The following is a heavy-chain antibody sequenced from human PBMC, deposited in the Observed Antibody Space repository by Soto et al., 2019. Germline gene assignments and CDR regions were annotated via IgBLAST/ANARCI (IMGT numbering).Heavy chain of an antibody. CDR2: IYYSGST. J-gene: IGHJ4*02. D-gene: IGHD5-18*01. CDR1: GGSISSSSYY. Sequence: SETLSLTCTVSGGSISSSSYYWGWIRQPPGKGLEWIGSIYYSGSTYYNPSLKSRVTISVDTSKNQFSLKLSSVTAADTAVYYCARTDGYSLTYLDYWGQGTLVTVSS. V-gene: IGHV4-39*01. CDR3: ARTDGYSLTYLDY.